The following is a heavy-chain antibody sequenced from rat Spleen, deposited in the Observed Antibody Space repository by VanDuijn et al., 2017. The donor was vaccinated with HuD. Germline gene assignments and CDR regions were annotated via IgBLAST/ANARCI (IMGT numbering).Heavy chain of an antibody. J-gene: IGHJ1*01. CDR2: ISYDGGST. D-gene: IGHD1-11*01. Sequence: EVQLVESGGGLVQPGRSLKLSCAASGFTFSDYYMAWVRQAPPTGLEWVASISYDGGSTYYRDSVKGRFTISRDNAKSSLYLQMDSLRSEDTATYYCTTPTEGHYWYFDFWGPGTMVTVSS. CDR1: GFTFSDYY. CDR3: TTPTEGHYWYFDF. V-gene: IGHV5-20*01.